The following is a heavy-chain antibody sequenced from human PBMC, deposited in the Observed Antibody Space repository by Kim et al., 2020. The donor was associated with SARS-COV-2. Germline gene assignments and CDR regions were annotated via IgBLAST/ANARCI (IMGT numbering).Heavy chain of an antibody. CDR2: IKWNGGST. V-gene: IGHV3-20*04. Sequence: GGSLRLSCAASGFTFDDYGMSWGRQAPGKGLEWVSGIKWNGGSTGYADSVKGRFTITRDNAKNSLYLQMNSLRAEDTALYYCAGGGGFGPLSYYYCGIDVWGQGTTVTVSS. CDR3: AGGGGFGPLSYYYCGIDV. J-gene: IGHJ6*02. CDR1: GFTFDDYG. D-gene: IGHD3-16*01.